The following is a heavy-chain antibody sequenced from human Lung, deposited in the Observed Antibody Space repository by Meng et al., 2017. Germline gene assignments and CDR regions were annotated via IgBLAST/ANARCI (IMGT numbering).Heavy chain of an antibody. D-gene: IGHD2-15*01. CDR1: GCPISSGDYY. CDR3: ARVGGCSGGGCYHRLFDY. CDR2: IYYSGST. V-gene: IGHV4-30-4*01. J-gene: IGHJ4*02. Sequence: QLQLQESGPGLVKPSQTLSLTCTVSGCPISSGDYYWSWIRQPPGKGLEWIGYIYYSGSTYYTPSLKSRVIISVDTSKNQFSLKLTSVTGADTAVYYCARVGGCSGGGCYHRLFDYWGQGTLVTVSS.